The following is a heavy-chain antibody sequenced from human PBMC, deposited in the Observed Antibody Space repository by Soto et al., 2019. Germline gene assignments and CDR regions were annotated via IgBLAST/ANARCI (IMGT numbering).Heavy chain of an antibody. V-gene: IGHV5-51*01. D-gene: IGHD3-9*01. CDR3: ARSATRYFDWLLSGAFDI. Sequence: PGESLKISCKGSGYSFTSYWIGWVRQMPGKGLEWMGIIYLGDSVTSYSPSFQGQVTISADKSISTAYLQWSSLKASDTAMYYCARSATRYFDWLLSGAFDIWGQGTMVTVSS. CDR2: IYLGDSVT. CDR1: GYSFTSYW. J-gene: IGHJ3*02.